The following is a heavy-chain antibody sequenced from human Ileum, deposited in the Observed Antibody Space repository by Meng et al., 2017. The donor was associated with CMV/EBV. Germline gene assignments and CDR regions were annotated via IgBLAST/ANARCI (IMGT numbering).Heavy chain of an antibody. V-gene: IGHV2-5*02. CDR1: GFSLSTDGVG. CDR3: AYRRGGGSGWNWFGP. J-gene: IGHJ5*02. CDR2: VYWDDDK. D-gene: IGHD6-19*01. Sequence: QITLKGPGPTLVKPTQSLTLTCTLSGFSLSTDGVGVGWIRQPPGKALEWLALVYWDDDKHYSPSLTSRVTVTKDTSENLVFLTLTNMDAVDTGTYYCAYRRGGGSGWNWFGPWGQGILVTVAS.